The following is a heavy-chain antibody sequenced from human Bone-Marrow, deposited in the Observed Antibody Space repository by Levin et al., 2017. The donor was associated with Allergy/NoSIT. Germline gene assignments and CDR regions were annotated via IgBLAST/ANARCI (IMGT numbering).Heavy chain of an antibody. V-gene: IGHV3-23*01. CDR1: SFTFSSYA. D-gene: IGHD5/OR15-5a*01. J-gene: IGHJ6*02. Sequence: GGSLRLSCAASSFTFSSYAMTWVRQAPGKGLEWVSGISGNGANTYYADSVKGRFTISRDNSKNTLSLQMTGLGAEDTAIYYCAKARDHALRFVSYHDMDVWGQGTTVIVSS. CDR3: AKARDHALRFVSYHDMDV. CDR2: ISGNGANT.